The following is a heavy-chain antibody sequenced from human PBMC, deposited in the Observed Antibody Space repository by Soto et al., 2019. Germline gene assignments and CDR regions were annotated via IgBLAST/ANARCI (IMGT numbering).Heavy chain of an antibody. V-gene: IGHV3-23*01. CDR2: VSGSGGST. D-gene: IGHD5-12*01. CDR3: AKDMKARATTPYYYYYGMDV. CDR1: GFTFSSYA. Sequence: GGSLRLSCAASGFTFSSYAMSWVRQAPGKGLEWISAVSGSGGSTYYADSVKGRFTISRDNSKNSLYLQMNSLRTEDTALYYCAKDMKARATTPYYYYYGMDVWGQGTTVTVSS. J-gene: IGHJ6*02.